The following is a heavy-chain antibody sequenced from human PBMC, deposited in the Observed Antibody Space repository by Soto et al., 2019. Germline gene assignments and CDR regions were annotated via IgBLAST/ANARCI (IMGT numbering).Heavy chain of an antibody. V-gene: IGHV4-59*08. CDR2: IYYSGST. D-gene: IGHD4-17*01. J-gene: IGHJ3*02. CDR1: GGSISSYY. Sequence: SETLSLTCTVSGGSISSYYWSWIRQPPGKGLEWIGYIYYSGSTNYNPSLRSRVTISVDTSKNQFSLRLSSVTAADTAVYYCARHYLGTVTRTIFSAFDTWGQGTMVTASS. CDR3: ARHYLGTVTRTIFSAFDT.